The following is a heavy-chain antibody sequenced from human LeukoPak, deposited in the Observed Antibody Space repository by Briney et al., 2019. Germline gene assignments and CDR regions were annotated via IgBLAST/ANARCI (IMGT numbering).Heavy chain of an antibody. J-gene: IGHJ6*02. V-gene: IGHV3-9*01. CDR1: GFTFSSHD. Sequence: GGSLRLSCAASGFTFSSHDMGWVRQAPGKGLEWVSGISWNSGSIGYADSVKGRFTISRDNAKNSLYLQMNSLRAEDTALYYCAKDLRSTWGYGMDVWGQGTTVTVSS. CDR3: AKDLRSTWGYGMDV. CDR2: ISWNSGSI. D-gene: IGHD2-2*01.